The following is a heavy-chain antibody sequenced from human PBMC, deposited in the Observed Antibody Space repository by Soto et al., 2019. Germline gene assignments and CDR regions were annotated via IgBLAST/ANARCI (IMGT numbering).Heavy chain of an antibody. V-gene: IGHV1-18*01. J-gene: IGHJ6*02. CDR2: INGYNDNT. CDR3: ARMGDVPYYYYGMDV. D-gene: IGHD3-16*01. CDR1: GYTFTSYG. Sequence: QVQLVQSGAEVKKPGASVKVSCKASGYTFTSYGITWVRQAPGQGLEWLGWINGYNDNTNYAQKLQGRVTMTTDTSTSTAYMEVRSLRSDDTAVYYCARMGDVPYYYYGMDVWGQGTTVTVSS.